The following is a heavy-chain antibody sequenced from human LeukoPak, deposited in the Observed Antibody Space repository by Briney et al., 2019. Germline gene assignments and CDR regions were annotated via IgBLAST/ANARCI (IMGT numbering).Heavy chain of an antibody. D-gene: IGHD2-2*01. CDR3: ATICSTSCYGYYMDV. CDR1: GFTFSNAW. CDR2: IKHDGSDK. J-gene: IGHJ6*03. Sequence: GGSLRLSCAASGFTFSNAWMSWVRQAPGKGLEWVANIKHDGSDKYYVDSVTGRFTISRDNAKNSLSLQMNSLRVEDTAVYYCATICSTSCYGYYMDVWGKGTTVTVSS. V-gene: IGHV3-7*01.